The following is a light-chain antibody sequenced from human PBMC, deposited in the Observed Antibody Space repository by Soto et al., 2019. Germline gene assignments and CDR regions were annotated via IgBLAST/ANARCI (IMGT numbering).Light chain of an antibody. CDR1: QSVSSN. V-gene: IGKV3-15*01. CDR2: GAS. CDR3: QQYNNWPG. Sequence: EIVMTQSPATLSVSPGERATLSCRASQSVSSNLAWYQQKPGKAPRLLIYGASTRATGIPARFSGSGSGTEFTLTISSLQSEDFAVYYCQQYNNWPGFGPGTKVDIK. J-gene: IGKJ3*01.